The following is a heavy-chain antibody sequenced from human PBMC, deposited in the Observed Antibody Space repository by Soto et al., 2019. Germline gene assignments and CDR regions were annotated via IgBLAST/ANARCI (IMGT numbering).Heavy chain of an antibody. J-gene: IGHJ4*02. CDR2: IYYSGST. Sequence: SETLSLTCTVSGVSISSYYWSWIRQPPGKGLEWIGYIYYSGSTNYNPSLKSRVTISVDTSKNQFSLKLSSVTAADTAVYYCARSIVVDPFDYWGQGTLVTVS. V-gene: IGHV4-59*01. CDR3: ARSIVVDPFDY. D-gene: IGHD2-15*01. CDR1: GVSISSYY.